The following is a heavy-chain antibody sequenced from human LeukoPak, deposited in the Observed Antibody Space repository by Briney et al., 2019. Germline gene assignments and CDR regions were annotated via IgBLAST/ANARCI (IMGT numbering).Heavy chain of an antibody. D-gene: IGHD4-23*01. V-gene: IGHV4-59*01. CDR1: GGSISSYY. CDR3: AREDYGGLQDY. Sequence: SETLSLTCTVSGGSISSYYWSWIRQPPGKGLEWIGYIYYSGSTNYNPSLKSRVTISVDTSKNQFSLKLSSVTAADTAVYYCAREDYGGLQDYWGQGTLSPSPQ. CDR2: IYYSGST. J-gene: IGHJ4*02.